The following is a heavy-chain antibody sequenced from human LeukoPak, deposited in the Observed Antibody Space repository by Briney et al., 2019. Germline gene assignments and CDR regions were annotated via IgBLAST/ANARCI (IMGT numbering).Heavy chain of an antibody. CDR1: GFTFSSDG. D-gene: IGHD6-13*01. CDR3: AKAGYTSSWPLDY. Sequence: RPGGSLRLSCAASGFTFSSDGMSWVRQAPGKGLEWVSALSGSGSTTYYADSVKGRFTISRDNSKNTLFLEMNSLRVEDTAVYYCAKAGYTSSWPLDYWGQGTQVTVSS. J-gene: IGHJ4*02. V-gene: IGHV3-23*01. CDR2: LSGSGSTT.